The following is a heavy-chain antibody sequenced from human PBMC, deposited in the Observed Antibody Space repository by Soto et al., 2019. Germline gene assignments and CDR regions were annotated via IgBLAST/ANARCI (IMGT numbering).Heavy chain of an antibody. D-gene: IGHD2-8*02. Sequence: QVQLQQWGAGLLKPSETLSLTCAVYGGSFSAYYWSWIRQPPGKGLEWIGEINHSGSTNYNPSLKSRVTISVDPSKNQFSLKLSSVTAADKAVYYCARGQSSLLLDCWGQGILVTVSS. J-gene: IGHJ4*02. CDR1: GGSFSAYY. CDR3: ARGQSSLLLDC. V-gene: IGHV4-34*01. CDR2: INHSGST.